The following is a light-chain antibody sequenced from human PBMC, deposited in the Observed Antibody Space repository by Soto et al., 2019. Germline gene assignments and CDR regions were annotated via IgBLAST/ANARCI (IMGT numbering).Light chain of an antibody. CDR1: QSVSSNY. V-gene: IGKV3-20*01. CDR3: QQYYSSRT. J-gene: IGKJ5*01. Sequence: ENVLTQSPGTLSLSPGERATLSCRASQSVSSNYLAWYQQKPGQAPRLLIYGASIRASAVPDRFSGSGSGTDFTLTISRLQPEDFAVYYCQQYYSSRTFGQGTRLEI. CDR2: GAS.